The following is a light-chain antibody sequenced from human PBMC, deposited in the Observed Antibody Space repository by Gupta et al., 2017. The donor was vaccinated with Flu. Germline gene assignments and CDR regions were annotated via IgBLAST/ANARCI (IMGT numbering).Light chain of an antibody. CDR2: LGS. Sequence: DIVMTQSPLFLPVTPGEPASSSGRSSNGNHYLDWYVQKPGQSPQLLIYLGSKRACGVPDRISGSGSGKDFTLKSSGGEDEDVGVYYGMQDLVTVTFGGGTKVEIK. CDR1: NGNHY. V-gene: IGKV2-28*01. J-gene: IGKJ4*01. CDR3: MQDLVTVT.